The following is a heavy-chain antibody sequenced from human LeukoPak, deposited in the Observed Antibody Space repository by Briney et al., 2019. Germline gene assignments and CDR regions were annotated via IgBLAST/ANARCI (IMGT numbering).Heavy chain of an antibody. V-gene: IGHV3-30*18. CDR1: GFTFSSFG. Sequence: GGSLRLSCAASGFTFSSFGMHWVRQAPGKGLEWVAVISYDGSNPYYADSVKGRFTISRDNSKNTLYLQMNSLRAEDTAVYYSAKDHYDYIGGTYRDFDYWGQGTLVTVSS. CDR3: AKDHYDYIGGTYRDFDY. CDR2: ISYDGSNP. J-gene: IGHJ4*02. D-gene: IGHD3-16*02.